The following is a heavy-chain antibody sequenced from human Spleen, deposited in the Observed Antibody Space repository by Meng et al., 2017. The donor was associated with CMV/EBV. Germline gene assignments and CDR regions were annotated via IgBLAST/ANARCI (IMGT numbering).Heavy chain of an antibody. V-gene: IGHV3-52*01. J-gene: IGHJ4*02. CDR2: IKCDGSEK. CDR3: AKVSLRFLEWLYFDY. CDR1: GFTFSSSW. D-gene: IGHD3-3*01. Sequence: GESLKISCAASGFTFSSSWMHWVCQAPEKGLEWVADIKCDGSEKYYVDSVKGRLTISRDNAKNSLYLQMNSLRAEDTAVYYCAKVSLRFLEWLYFDYWGQGTLVTVSS.